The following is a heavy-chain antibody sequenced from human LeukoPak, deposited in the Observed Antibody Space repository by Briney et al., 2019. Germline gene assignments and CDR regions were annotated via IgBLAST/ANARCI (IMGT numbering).Heavy chain of an antibody. CDR2: INPEKRDT. Sequence: ASVNVSCKASAYTFTGYAIHWVRQAPGQGLEWMGWINPEKRDTGYAHKFQGRVTMTSDTSISTAYMELSSLRSDDTAVYYCAKKVRGPSHPLDFWGQGTLVTVSS. V-gene: IGHV1-2*02. CDR1: AYTFTGYA. J-gene: IGHJ4*02. CDR3: AKKVRGPSHPLDF. D-gene: IGHD5-12*01.